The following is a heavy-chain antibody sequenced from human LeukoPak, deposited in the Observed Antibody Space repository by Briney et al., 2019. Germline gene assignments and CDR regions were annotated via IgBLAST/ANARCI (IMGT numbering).Heavy chain of an antibody. V-gene: IGHV3-21*01. Sequence: GGSLRLSCAASGFTFSTNSMNWVRQAPGKGLEWVSSISSSSSYMFYADSVKGRFTISRDNAKKSLYLQMNSLRAEDTAVYYCARLVGYNPPRFFDYWGQGTLVTVSS. CDR1: GFTFSTNS. J-gene: IGHJ4*02. CDR3: ARLVGYNPPRFFDY. D-gene: IGHD5-24*01. CDR2: ISSSSSYM.